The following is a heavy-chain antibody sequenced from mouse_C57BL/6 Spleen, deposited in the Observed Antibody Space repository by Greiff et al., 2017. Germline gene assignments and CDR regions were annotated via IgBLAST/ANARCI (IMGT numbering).Heavy chain of an antibody. CDR1: GYTFTSYW. J-gene: IGHJ4*01. CDR3: ARGRDSNYYYAMDY. Sequence: QVQLQQPGAELVRPGSSVKLSCKASGYTFTSYWMDWVKQRPGQGLEWIGNIYPSDSETHYNQKFKDKATLTVDKSSSTAYMQLSSLTSEDSAVYYCARGRDSNYYYAMDYWGKGTSVTVSS. D-gene: IGHD2-5*01. CDR2: IYPSDSET. V-gene: IGHV1-61*01.